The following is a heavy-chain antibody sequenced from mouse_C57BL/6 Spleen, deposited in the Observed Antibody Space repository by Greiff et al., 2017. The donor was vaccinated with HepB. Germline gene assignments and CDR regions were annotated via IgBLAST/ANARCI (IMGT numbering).Heavy chain of an antibody. CDR3: ARDRLGPFDY. Sequence: EVMLVESEGGLVQPGSSMKLSCTASGFTFSDYYMAWVRQVPEKGLEWVANINYDGSSTYYLDSLKSRFIISRDNAKNILYLQMSSLKSEDTATYYCARDRLGPFDYWGQGTTLTVSS. CDR2: INYDGSST. D-gene: IGHD4-1*01. CDR1: GFTFSDYY. J-gene: IGHJ2*01. V-gene: IGHV5-16*01.